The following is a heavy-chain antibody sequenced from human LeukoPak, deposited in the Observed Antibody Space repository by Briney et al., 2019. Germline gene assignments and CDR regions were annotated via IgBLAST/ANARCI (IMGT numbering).Heavy chain of an antibody. J-gene: IGHJ4*02. V-gene: IGHV1-18*04. CDR3: ARDSPYCSGGSCSPKLKY. CDR1: GYTFTGYY. D-gene: IGHD2-15*01. CDR2: ISAYNGNT. Sequence: ASVKVSCKASGYTFTGYYMHWVRQAPGQGLEWMGWISAYNGNTNYAQKLQGRVTMTTDTSTSTAYMELRSLRSDDTAVYYCARDSPYCSGGSCSPKLKYWGQGTLVTVSS.